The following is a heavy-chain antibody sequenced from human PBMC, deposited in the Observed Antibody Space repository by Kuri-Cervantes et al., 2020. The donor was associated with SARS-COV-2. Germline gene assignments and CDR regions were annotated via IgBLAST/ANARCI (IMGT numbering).Heavy chain of an antibody. Sequence: GESLKISCAASGFTFSDYYMSWIRQAPGKGLEWVSSISSSSSYIYYADSVKGRFTISRDNAKNSLYLQMNSLRAEDTAVYYCARDQGHWNSNAFDIWGQGTMVTVSS. D-gene: IGHD1-7*01. CDR3: ARDQGHWNSNAFDI. V-gene: IGHV3-11*06. CDR2: ISSSSSYI. CDR1: GFTFSDYY. J-gene: IGHJ3*02.